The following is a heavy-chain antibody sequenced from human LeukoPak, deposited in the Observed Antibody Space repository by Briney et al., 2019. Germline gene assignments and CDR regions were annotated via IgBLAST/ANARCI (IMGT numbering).Heavy chain of an antibody. CDR1: GGSFSGYY. Sequence: SETLSLTCAVYGGSFSGYYWSWIRQPPVKGLEWIGEINHSGSTNYNPSLKSRVTISVDTSKNRFSLKLSSVTAADTAVYYCARGYYGSGDWGQGTLVTVSS. CDR3: ARGYYGSGD. V-gene: IGHV4-34*01. J-gene: IGHJ4*02. CDR2: INHSGST. D-gene: IGHD3-10*01.